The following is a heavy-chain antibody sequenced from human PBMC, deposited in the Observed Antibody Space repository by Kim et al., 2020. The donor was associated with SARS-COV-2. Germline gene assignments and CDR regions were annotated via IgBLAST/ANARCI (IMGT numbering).Heavy chain of an antibody. D-gene: IGHD2-21*01. CDR1: GSPFSSHG. CDR3: ARWAGNRIGGYCLDY. Sequence: GGSLRLSCAVSGSPFSSHGMHWVRQAPGKGLEWVAVISDTGSEKDYTDSVKGRFIVSKDNAKNVLYLQMDSLRAEDTAVYYCARWAGNRIGGYCLDYWGQGTLVTVSS. CDR2: ISDTGSEK. V-gene: IGHV3-30*12. J-gene: IGHJ4*02.